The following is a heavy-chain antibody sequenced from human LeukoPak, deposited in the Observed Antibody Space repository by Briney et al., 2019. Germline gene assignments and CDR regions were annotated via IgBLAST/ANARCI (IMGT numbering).Heavy chain of an antibody. CDR1: GYSISSGFY. Sequence: ASETLSLTCAVSGYSISSGFYWGWIRQPPGKGLEWIGSIYHSGSTYYNPSLKIRVTISLDTSKNQFSLRLSSVTAADTAVYYCARRSEYFQDWGQGTLLTVSS. J-gene: IGHJ1*01. V-gene: IGHV4-38-2*01. CDR2: IYHSGST. CDR3: ARRSEYFQD.